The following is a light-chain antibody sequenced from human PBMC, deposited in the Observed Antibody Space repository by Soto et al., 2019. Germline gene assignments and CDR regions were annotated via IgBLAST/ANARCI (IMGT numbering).Light chain of an antibody. Sequence: QSALTQPASVSGSPGQSITISCTGTSSDVGSYNLVSWYQQHPGKAPKLMIYEGSKRPSGVSNRFSGSKSGNTASLTISGLQAEDEADYYCQSYDTSRFGLMFGGGTKLTVL. J-gene: IGLJ3*02. CDR3: QSYDTSRFGLM. V-gene: IGLV2-23*01. CDR2: EGS. CDR1: SSDVGSYNL.